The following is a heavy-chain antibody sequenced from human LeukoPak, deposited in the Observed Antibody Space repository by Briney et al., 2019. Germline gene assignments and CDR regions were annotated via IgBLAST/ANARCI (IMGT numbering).Heavy chain of an antibody. Sequence: PGGSLRLSCAAAGFTFSSNAMRWDRQAPGEGLGWVSGSSGSGGSTYYEDSVKGRFTITRNNTKNTLYQQMNSMRAEDTAVYYCAITMVRGVRGMDVWGKGTTVTVSS. CDR2: SSGSGGST. CDR3: AITMVRGVRGMDV. V-gene: IGHV3-23*01. D-gene: IGHD3-10*01. CDR1: GFTFSSNA. J-gene: IGHJ6*04.